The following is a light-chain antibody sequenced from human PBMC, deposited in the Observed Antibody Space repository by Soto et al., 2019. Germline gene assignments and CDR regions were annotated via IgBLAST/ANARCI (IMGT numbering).Light chain of an antibody. CDR3: QQRSNWPPETLT. V-gene: IGKV3-11*01. CDR2: DAS. J-gene: IGKJ4*01. Sequence: EIVLTQSPATLSLSPGERDTLSCRASQSVSSYLAWYQQKPGQAPRLLIYDASNRATGIPARFSGSGSGTDFTLTISSLEPEDFAVYYCQQRSNWPPETLTFGGGTKVDIK. CDR1: QSVSSY.